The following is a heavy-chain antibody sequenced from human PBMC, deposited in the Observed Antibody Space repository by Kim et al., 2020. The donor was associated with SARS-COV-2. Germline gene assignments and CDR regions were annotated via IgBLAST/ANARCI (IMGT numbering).Heavy chain of an antibody. V-gene: IGHV3-64D*09. D-gene: IGHD3-22*01. CDR3: VKASESFYDSRADY. J-gene: IGHJ4*02. Sequence: GGSLRLSCSGAGFTFSNYAMHWVRQAPGKGLEYVSAIRSNGGSTYYTDSVKGRFTISRDNSKNTLYLQMSSLRAEDTAVYYCVKASESFYDSRADYWCQG. CDR1: GFTFSNYA. CDR2: IRSNGGST.